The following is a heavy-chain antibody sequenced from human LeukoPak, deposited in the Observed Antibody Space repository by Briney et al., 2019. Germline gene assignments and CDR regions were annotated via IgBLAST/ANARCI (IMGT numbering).Heavy chain of an antibody. CDR1: GGSISNYY. Sequence: SETLSLTCTVSGGSISNYYWSWSRQPPGKGLEWIGYIFSTGNTNYNPSLKSRVTISVDTSQNQFSLRLTSVTAADTAVYYCARDYGGSGAFDIWAQGTMVTVSS. CDR2: IFSTGNT. D-gene: IGHD4-23*01. J-gene: IGHJ3*02. CDR3: ARDYGGSGAFDI. V-gene: IGHV4-59*01.